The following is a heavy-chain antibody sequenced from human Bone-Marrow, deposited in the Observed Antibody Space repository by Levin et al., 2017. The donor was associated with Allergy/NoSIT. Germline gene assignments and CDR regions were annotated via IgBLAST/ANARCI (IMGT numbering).Heavy chain of an antibody. CDR3: AKDDRYKNSSSHPLFGPPIDY. CDR2: ISYDGSNK. V-gene: IGHV3-30*18. J-gene: IGHJ4*02. D-gene: IGHD6-13*01. CDR1: GFTFSSYG. Sequence: GESLKISCAASGFTFSSYGMHWVRQAPGKGLEWVAVISYDGSNKYYADSVKGRFTISRDNSKNTLYLQMNSLRAEDTAVYYCAKDDRYKNSSSHPLFGPPIDYWGQGTLVTVSS.